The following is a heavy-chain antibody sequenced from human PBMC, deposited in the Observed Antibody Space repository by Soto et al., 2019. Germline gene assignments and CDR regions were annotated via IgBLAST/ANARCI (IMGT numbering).Heavy chain of an antibody. CDR2: IKQDGSDK. Sequence: EVQLVVSGGGLVQPGGSLRLSCAASGFTFNIYWMSWVRQAPGKGLEWVANIKQDGSDKYYVDSVKGRFTISRDNTKNSLYLQMNSLRVEDTAVYYCARGGLPDIWGQGTMVTVSS. CDR3: ARGGLPDI. V-gene: IGHV3-7*01. J-gene: IGHJ3*02. CDR1: GFTFNIYW. D-gene: IGHD3-10*01.